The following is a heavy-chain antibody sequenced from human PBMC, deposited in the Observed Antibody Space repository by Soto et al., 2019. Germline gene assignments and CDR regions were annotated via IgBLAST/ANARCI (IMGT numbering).Heavy chain of an antibody. Sequence: QLQLRESGPGLVRPSETLSLTCLLSGDSMRRSDHYLAWIRQIPGKVLEWIGSVYYSGTAYYNPSLQGTVTMSIDTLKSQFSLKLKSVTAADTDAYCCARHGSFEQRVLSVDHWGRGIRVSVSS. CDR1: GDSMRRSDHY. CDR3: ARHGSFEQRVLSVDH. D-gene: IGHD1-1*01. J-gene: IGHJ4*01. CDR2: VYYSGTA. V-gene: IGHV4-39*01.